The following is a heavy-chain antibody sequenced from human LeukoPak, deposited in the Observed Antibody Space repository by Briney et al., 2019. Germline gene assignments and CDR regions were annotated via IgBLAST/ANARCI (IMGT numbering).Heavy chain of an antibody. CDR3: ARDNGMDSSSWYGWFDP. J-gene: IGHJ5*02. D-gene: IGHD6-13*01. Sequence: SETLSFTCTVSGGSISSYYWSWIRQPPGKGLEWIGYIYYSGSTNYNPSLKSRVTISVDTSKNQFSLKLSSVTAADTAVYYCARDNGMDSSSWYGWFDPWGQGTLVTVSS. CDR2: IYYSGST. CDR1: GGSISSYY. V-gene: IGHV4-59*01.